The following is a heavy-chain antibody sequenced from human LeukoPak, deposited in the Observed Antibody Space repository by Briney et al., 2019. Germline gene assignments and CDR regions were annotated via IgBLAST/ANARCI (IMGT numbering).Heavy chain of an antibody. D-gene: IGHD2-21*02. CDR3: ARGGFYCGGDCYVDY. J-gene: IGHJ4*02. CDR1: GGSFSPYY. Sequence: SETLSLTCAVYGGSFSPYYWSWIRQPPGKGLEWIGEINHSGNTNYNPSLKSRVTISVDTSKHQFSLRLSSVTAADTAVYYCARGGFYCGGDCYVDYWGQGTLVTVSS. V-gene: IGHV4-34*01. CDR2: INHSGNT.